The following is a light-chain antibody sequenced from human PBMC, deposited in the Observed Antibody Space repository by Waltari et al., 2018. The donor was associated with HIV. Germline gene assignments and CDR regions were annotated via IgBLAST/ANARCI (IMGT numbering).Light chain of an antibody. CDR2: ETE. Sequence: QVVVTQEPSLSVSPGGTVTVTCASVTGLVSRHHYTHWIQLKPGQAPRTLIYETEKRHPWTAGRFAGSLIGGRAALMLAGALPDDEADYYCLLSYSGVRVFGGGTRLTV. V-gene: IGLV7-46*01. CDR3: LLSYSGVRV. J-gene: IGLJ3*02. CDR1: TGLVSRHHY.